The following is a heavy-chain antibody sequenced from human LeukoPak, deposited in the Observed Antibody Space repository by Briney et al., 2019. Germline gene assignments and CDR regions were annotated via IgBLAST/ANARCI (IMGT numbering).Heavy chain of an antibody. CDR3: AKEWWEPTRDDYFDY. CDR1: GFXFSNYA. CDR2: ISGSGVIT. D-gene: IGHD1-26*01. J-gene: IGHJ4*02. Sequence: GGPLRLSCRASGFXFSNYAISWVRQAPGKGLEWVSAISGSGVITYYADSVKGRFTISRDNSKNTLYLQLNSLRAEDTAVYYCAKEWWEPTRDDYFDYWGQGTLVTVSS. V-gene: IGHV3-23*01.